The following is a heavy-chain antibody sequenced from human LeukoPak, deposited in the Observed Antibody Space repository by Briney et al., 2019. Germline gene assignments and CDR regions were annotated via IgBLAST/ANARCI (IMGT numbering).Heavy chain of an antibody. Sequence: GGSRRLSCAASGFTFSTYAMSWVRQAPGKGLVWVSRINKDGTNTTYADSVKGRVTISRDNAKNTVYLQLNSLRDEDTAVYYCARDTSYAMDVWGQGTTVIVS. CDR1: GFTFSTYA. V-gene: IGHV3-74*01. J-gene: IGHJ6*02. CDR3: ARDTSYAMDV. CDR2: INKDGTNT. D-gene: IGHD3-3*01.